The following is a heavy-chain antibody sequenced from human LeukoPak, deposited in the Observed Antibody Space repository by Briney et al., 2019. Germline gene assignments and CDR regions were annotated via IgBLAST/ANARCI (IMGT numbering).Heavy chain of an antibody. CDR1: GYTFIRYS. CDR2: ISTYNGNS. J-gene: IGHJ4*02. V-gene: IGHV1-18*01. Sequence: SVNVSCKASGYTFIRYSISWVRQAPGQGLEWMGWISTYNGNSNYAQRLQGRVTMTTDTSTSTAYMELKSLRSDDTAVYYCARYFDILTGYDCWGQGTLVSVSS. D-gene: IGHD3-9*01. CDR3: ARYFDILTGYDC.